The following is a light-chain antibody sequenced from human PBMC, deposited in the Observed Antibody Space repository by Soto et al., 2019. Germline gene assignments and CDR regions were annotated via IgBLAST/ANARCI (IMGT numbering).Light chain of an antibody. CDR3: QQYGSSPLT. CDR2: GAS. CDR1: QSVSSSY. Sequence: EIVLTQSPGTLSLSPGERATLSCRASQSVSSSYLAWYQQKPGQAPRLLILGASSRATGIPDRFSGSGSGTDFTLTISRLEPEDFAVYYCQQYGSSPLTFGGGTKV. J-gene: IGKJ4*01. V-gene: IGKV3-20*01.